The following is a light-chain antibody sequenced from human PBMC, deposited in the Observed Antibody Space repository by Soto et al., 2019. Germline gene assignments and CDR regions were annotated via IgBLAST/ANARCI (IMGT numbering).Light chain of an antibody. CDR2: RAS. CDR1: ESVNNK. V-gene: IGKV3-15*01. CDR3: HQYNNWFPFT. J-gene: IGKJ5*01. Sequence: EVVLTQSPATLSESPGERATLSCRASESVNNKLGWYQQKPGQAPRLLIYRASTRATGIPARFSGSGSGTEFTLTISSLQSEDSAVYYCHQYNNWFPFTFGQGTRLEIK.